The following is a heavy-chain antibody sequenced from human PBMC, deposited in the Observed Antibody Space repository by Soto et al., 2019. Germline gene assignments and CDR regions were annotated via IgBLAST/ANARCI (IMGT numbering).Heavy chain of an antibody. V-gene: IGHV3-23*01. CDR1: GFTFSSYA. J-gene: IGHJ6*02. Sequence: SGGSLRLSSAASGFTFSSYAMSWIRQAPGKGQEWVSAISGSGGSAYYADSVKGRFTISRDNSKNTLYLQMNSLRAEDTAVYYCAKSMVDDSRAPTEYYYYYGMDVWGQGTTVTVSS. D-gene: IGHD2-15*01. CDR2: ISGSGGSA. CDR3: AKSMVDDSRAPTEYYYYYGMDV.